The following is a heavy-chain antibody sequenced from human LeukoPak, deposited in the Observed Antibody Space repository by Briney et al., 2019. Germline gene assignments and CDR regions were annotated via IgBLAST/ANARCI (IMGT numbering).Heavy chain of an antibody. CDR1: GFTFSSCE. CDR3: ARSNYDSSGYYYGWGSYYFDY. Sequence: GGSLRLSFAASGFTFSSCEMKWVRQAAGKGLERVSYISSSGSTIYYADSVKGRFTISRDNAKNSLYLQMNSLRAEDTAVYYCARSNYDSSGYYYGWGSYYFDYWGQGTLVTVSS. V-gene: IGHV3-48*03. D-gene: IGHD3-22*01. J-gene: IGHJ4*02. CDR2: ISSSGSTI.